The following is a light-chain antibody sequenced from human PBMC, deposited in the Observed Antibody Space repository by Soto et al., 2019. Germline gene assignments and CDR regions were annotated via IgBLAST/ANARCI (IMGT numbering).Light chain of an antibody. CDR2: AAS. CDR3: QNYNRAPPAGT. J-gene: IGKJ4*01. V-gene: IGKV1-27*01. CDR1: QGINNH. Sequence: DFQMTQSPSSLSASVGDRVTITCRASQGINNHLAWFQQKPGKVPKVLIYAASTLQSGGPSRFRASGSGSDFTLAISGLQPEDVATYYCQNYNRAPPAGTFGGGTKVEIK.